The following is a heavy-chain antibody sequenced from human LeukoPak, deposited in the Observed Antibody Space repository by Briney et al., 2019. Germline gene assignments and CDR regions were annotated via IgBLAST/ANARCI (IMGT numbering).Heavy chain of an antibody. CDR2: MSPSGSS. V-gene: IGHV4-34*01. J-gene: IGHJ6*03. CDR3: ARGRQDVNMILVVMAGVSYYLDA. D-gene: IGHD3-22*01. CDR1: GGSFSDYY. Sequence: SETLSLTCAVYGGSFSDYYWTWIRQTPGKGLEWIGEMSPSGSSNYNPSLKSRVTISVDTSKNQFSLKLRSVTAADTAVYYCARGRQDVNMILVVMAGVSYYLDAWSKGTTVTVS.